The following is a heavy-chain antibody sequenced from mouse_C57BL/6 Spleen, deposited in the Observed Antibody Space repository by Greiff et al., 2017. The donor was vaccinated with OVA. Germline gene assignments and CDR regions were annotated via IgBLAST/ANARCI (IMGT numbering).Heavy chain of an antibody. CDR3: ARTYYSNYLAWFAY. J-gene: IGHJ3*01. D-gene: IGHD2-5*01. CDR2: ISSGSSTI. V-gene: IGHV5-17*01. Sequence: EVHLVESGGGLVKPGGSLKLSCAASGFTFSDYGMHWVRQAPEKGLEWVAYISSGSSTIYYADTVKGRFTISRDNAKNTLFLQMTSLRSEDTAMYYCARTYYSNYLAWFAYWGQGTLVTVSA. CDR1: GFTFSDYG.